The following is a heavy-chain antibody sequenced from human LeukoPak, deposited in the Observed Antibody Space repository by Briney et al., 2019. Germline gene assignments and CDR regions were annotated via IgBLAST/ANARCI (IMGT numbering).Heavy chain of an antibody. CDR1: GLTFSNFP. CDR2: ISSSSSYI. CDR3: ARGDVDIVATMLNY. Sequence: PGGSLRLSCAASGLTFSNFPMSWVRQAPGKGLEWVSSISSSSSYIYYADSVKGRFTISRDNAKNSLYLQMNSLRAEDTAVYYCARGDVDIVATMLNYWGQGTLVTVSS. D-gene: IGHD5-12*01. J-gene: IGHJ4*02. V-gene: IGHV3-21*01.